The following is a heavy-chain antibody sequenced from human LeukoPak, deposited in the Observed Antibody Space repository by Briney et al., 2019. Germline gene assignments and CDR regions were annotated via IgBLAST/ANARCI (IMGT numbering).Heavy chain of an antibody. J-gene: IGHJ4*02. V-gene: IGHV3-30*18. CDR2: ISYDGSNK. CDR3: AKRQGGSSWYYSFDY. D-gene: IGHD6-13*01. CDR1: GFTFSSYG. Sequence: GGPLRLSCAASGFTFSSYGMHWVRQAPGKGLEWVAVISYDGSNKYYADSVKGRFTISRDNSKNTLYLQMNSLRAEDTAVYYCAKRQGGSSWYYSFDYWGQGTLVTVSS.